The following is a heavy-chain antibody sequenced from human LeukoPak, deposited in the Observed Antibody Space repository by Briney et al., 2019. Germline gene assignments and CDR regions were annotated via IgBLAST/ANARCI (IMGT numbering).Heavy chain of an antibody. CDR3: ARDRGKYDSSDDYYYAYYFDY. D-gene: IGHD3-22*01. CDR1: GYTLTGYY. J-gene: IGHJ4*02. Sequence: ASVKVSCKASGYTLTGYYMNWVRQAPGQGLEWMGWINPNSGGTNYAQKFQGRVTMTTDTSTSTAYMELRSLRSDDTAVYYCARDRGKYDSSDDYYYAYYFDYWGQGTLVTVSS. CDR2: INPNSGGT. V-gene: IGHV1-2*02.